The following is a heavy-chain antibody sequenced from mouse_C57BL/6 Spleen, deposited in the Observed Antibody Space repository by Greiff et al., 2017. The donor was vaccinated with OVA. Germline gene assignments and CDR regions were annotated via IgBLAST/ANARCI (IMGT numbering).Heavy chain of an antibody. D-gene: IGHD1-1*01. CDR2: ISSGSSTI. CDR3: ARSHYYGSSYWFAY. Sequence: DVMLVESGGGLVKPGGSLKLSCAASGFTFSDYGMHWVRQAPEKGLEWVAYISSGSSTIYYADTVKGRFTISRDNAKNTLFLQMTSLRSEDTAMYYCARSHYYGSSYWFAYWGQGTLVTVSA. V-gene: IGHV5-17*01. J-gene: IGHJ3*01. CDR1: GFTFSDYG.